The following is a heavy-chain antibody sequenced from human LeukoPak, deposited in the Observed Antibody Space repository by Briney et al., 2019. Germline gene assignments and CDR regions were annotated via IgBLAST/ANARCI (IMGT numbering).Heavy chain of an antibody. CDR2: ISSSSNYI. V-gene: IGHV3-21*01. J-gene: IGHJ4*02. CDR3: ARDAPLPDF. D-gene: IGHD1-26*01. Sequence: GGSLRLSCAASGVTFSSYTMNWVRQAPGKGLEWVSSISSSSNYIYYADSVKGRFTITRDNAKNSLYLQMNSLRAEDTAVYYCARDAPLPDFWGQGTLVTVSS. CDR1: GVTFSSYT.